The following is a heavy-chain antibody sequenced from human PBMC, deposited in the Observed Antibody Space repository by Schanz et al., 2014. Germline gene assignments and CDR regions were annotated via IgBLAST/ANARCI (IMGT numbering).Heavy chain of an antibody. CDR3: VRVPSRDVSFDL. CDR1: GGTFSSYS. CDR2: IIPILGIA. Sequence: QVQLVQSGAEVKKPGSSVKVSCKASGGTFSSYSISWVRQAPGQGLEWMGRIIPILGIANYAQKFQGRVTNTADKSTSTAYMDLSSLRSDDTAHYYCVRVPSRDVSFDLWGRGTLVTVSS. D-gene: IGHD3-16*01. V-gene: IGHV1-69*02. J-gene: IGHJ2*01.